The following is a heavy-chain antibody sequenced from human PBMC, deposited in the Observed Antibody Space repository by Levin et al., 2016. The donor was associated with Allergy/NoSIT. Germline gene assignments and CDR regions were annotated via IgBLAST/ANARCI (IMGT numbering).Heavy chain of an antibody. D-gene: IGHD2-2*01. CDR3: ARDRKRYCSSTSCSGLDV. J-gene: IGHJ6*04. V-gene: IGHV3-21*01. CDR2: ISSSSSYI. Sequence: WIRQPPGKGLEWVSSISSSSSYIYYADSVKGRFTISRDNAKNSLYLQMNSLRAEDTAVYYCARDRKRYCSSTSCSGLDVWGKGTTVTVSS.